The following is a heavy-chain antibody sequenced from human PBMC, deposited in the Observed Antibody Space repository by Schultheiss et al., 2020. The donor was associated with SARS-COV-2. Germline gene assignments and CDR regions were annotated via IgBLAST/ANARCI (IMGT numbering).Heavy chain of an antibody. CDR1: GGSVSSGSYY. Sequence: SETLSLTCTVSGGSVSSGSYYWSWIRQPPGKGLEWIGYIYYSGSTNYNPSLKSRVTISVDTSKNQFSLKLSSVTAADTAVYYCARVSSGRSYYYGMDVWGQGTTVTVSS. D-gene: IGHD6-6*01. V-gene: IGHV4-61*01. J-gene: IGHJ6*02. CDR3: ARVSSGRSYYYGMDV. CDR2: IYYSGST.